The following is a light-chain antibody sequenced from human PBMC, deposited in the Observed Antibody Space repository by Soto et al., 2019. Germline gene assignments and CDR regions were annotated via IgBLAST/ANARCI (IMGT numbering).Light chain of an antibody. Sequence: QAVVTQEPSLTVSPGGTVTITCASSTGEVTSGHFPNWIQQKPGQPPRSLIYSTYNYYSWTPARFSGSLLEGKAALTLSGAQPEDEAEYYCLLYLSGHVMIIGGGTKLTVL. V-gene: IGLV7-43*01. CDR1: TGEVTSGHF. J-gene: IGLJ2*01. CDR3: LLYLSGHVMI. CDR2: STY.